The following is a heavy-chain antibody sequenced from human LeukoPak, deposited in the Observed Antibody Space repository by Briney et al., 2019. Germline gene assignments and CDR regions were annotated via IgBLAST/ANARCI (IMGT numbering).Heavy chain of an antibody. D-gene: IGHD1-26*01. CDR2: ISTDGSDK. Sequence: GRSLRLSCAASGFTFSNYPMHWVRQAPGKGLEWVAVISTDGSDKHYADSVKGRFTISRDNSRNTLYLQMDSLRAEDTAVYFFATDLTVRAANYYFDHWGQGTLVTVSS. CDR3: ATDLTVRAANYYFDH. CDR1: GFTFSNYP. V-gene: IGHV3-30-3*01. J-gene: IGHJ4*02.